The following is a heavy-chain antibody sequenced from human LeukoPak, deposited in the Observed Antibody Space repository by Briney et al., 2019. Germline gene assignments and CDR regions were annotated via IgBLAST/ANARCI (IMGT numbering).Heavy chain of an antibody. D-gene: IGHD1/OR15-1a*01. CDR2: IIPIFGTA. CDR1: GGTFSSYA. J-gene: IGHJ6*03. Sequence: SVKVSCKASGGTFSSYAISWVRQAPGQGLEWMGGIIPIFGTANYAQRFQGRVTITADESTSTAYMELSSLRSEDTAVYYCARGEQYYYYYYMDVWGKGTTVTVSS. CDR3: ARGEQYYYYYYMDV. V-gene: IGHV1-69*01.